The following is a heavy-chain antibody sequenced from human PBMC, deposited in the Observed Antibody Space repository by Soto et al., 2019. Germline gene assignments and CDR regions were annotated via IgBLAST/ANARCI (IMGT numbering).Heavy chain of an antibody. V-gene: IGHV3-30*18. CDR3: AKDPMSGASDY. CDR1: GFTFSSYG. Sequence: PGGSLRLSCAASGFTFSSYGMHWVRQAPGKGLEWVAVISYDGSNKYHADSVKGRFTISRDNSKNTLYLQMNSLGAEDTAVYYCAKDPMSGASDYWGQGTLVTVSS. CDR2: ISYDGSNK. J-gene: IGHJ4*02.